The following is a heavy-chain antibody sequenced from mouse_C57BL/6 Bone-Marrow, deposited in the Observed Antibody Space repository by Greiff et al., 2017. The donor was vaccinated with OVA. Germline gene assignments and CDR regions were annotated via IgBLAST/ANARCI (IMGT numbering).Heavy chain of an antibody. V-gene: IGHV1-50*01. CDR1: GFTFTSYW. Sequence: QVQLQQPGAELVKPGASVKLSCKASGFTFTSYWMQWVKQRPGQGLEWIGEIDPSDGYTDYNQKFKGKATLTVDTSSSTAYMQLSSLTSEDSAVDYCYRTSLNWAYYWGQGTTLTVS. J-gene: IGHJ2*01. D-gene: IGHD4-1*01. CDR2: IDPSDGYT. CDR3: YRTSLNWAYY.